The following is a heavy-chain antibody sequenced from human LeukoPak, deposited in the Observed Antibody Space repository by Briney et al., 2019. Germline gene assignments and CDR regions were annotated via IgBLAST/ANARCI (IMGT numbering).Heavy chain of an antibody. D-gene: IGHD5-18*01. CDR3: ARGPALQLWFS. V-gene: IGHV4-38-2*02. CDR2: IYHSGST. J-gene: IGHJ4*02. CDR1: GYSISSGYY. Sequence: SSETLSLTCTVSGYSISSGYYWGWIRQPPGKGLEWIGSIYHSGSTYYNPSLKSRVTISVDTSKNQFSLKPSSVTAADTAVYYCARGPALQLWFSWGQGTLVTVSS.